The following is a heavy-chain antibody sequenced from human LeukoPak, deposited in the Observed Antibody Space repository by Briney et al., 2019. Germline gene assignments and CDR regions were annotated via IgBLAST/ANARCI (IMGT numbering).Heavy chain of an antibody. V-gene: IGHV5-10-1*01. CDR3: AISTFGGVIVPSY. Sequence: PGGPRKTPRKGSGYPFTSYWISWARQVPGKGREWRRRIDPWDSYTNFSPFFQGPATTSADTSISTPYPKWSSLKASDTTMYYCAISTFGGVIVPSYWGQGTLVTVSS. CDR1: GYPFTSYW. D-gene: IGHD3-16*02. J-gene: IGHJ4*02. CDR2: IDPWDSYT.